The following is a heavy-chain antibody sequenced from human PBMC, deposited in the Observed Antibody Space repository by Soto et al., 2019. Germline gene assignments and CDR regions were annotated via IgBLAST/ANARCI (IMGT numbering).Heavy chain of an antibody. J-gene: IGHJ4*02. CDR3: AREKLTSGYPD. V-gene: IGHV1-8*01. D-gene: IGHD3-22*01. Sequence: QVQLVQSGTEVKKPGASVKVSCKASGYTFTSYDINWVRQATGQGLEWMGWMNPNSGNTAYAQKFQGRITMTRNTSISTAYMELSSLRSEETAVYYCAREKLTSGYPDWGQGTLVTVSS. CDR1: GYTFTSYD. CDR2: MNPNSGNT.